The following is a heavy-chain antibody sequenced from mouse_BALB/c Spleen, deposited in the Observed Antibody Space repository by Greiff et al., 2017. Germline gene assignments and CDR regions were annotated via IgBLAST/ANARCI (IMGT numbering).Heavy chain of an antibody. J-gene: IGHJ2*01. CDR2: ISYDGSN. V-gene: IGHV3-6*02. Sequence: EVKLQESGPGLVKPSQSLSLTCSVTGYSITSGYYWNWIRQFPGNKLEWMGYISYDGSNNYNPSLKNRISITRDTSKNQFFLKLNSVTTEDTATYYCARATMITTEYYFDYWGQGTTLTVSS. CDR1: GYSITSGYY. D-gene: IGHD2-4*01. CDR3: ARATMITTEYYFDY.